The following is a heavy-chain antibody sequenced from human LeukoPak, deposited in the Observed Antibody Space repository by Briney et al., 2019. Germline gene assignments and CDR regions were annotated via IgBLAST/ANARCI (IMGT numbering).Heavy chain of an antibody. CDR3: AKDSITIFGVVIPYLENEY. V-gene: IGHV3-23*01. CDR1: GFTFSSYA. D-gene: IGHD3-3*01. J-gene: IGHJ4*02. Sequence: PGGCLILSFAASGFTFSSYAMSSGRQAPGKGLEWVSAISGSGGSTYYADSVKGRYTISRDNSKNTLYLQMNSLRAEDTAVYYCAKDSITIFGVVIPYLENEYWGQGTLVTVSS. CDR2: ISGSGGST.